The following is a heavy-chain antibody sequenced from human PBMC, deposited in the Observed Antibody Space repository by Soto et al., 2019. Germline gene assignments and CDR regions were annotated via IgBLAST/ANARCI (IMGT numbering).Heavy chain of an antibody. CDR1: RDNFTSYY. Sequence: GASVKVSCKAPRDNFTSYYINWVRQAPGQGLEWMGVINPHGGSTAYAQKFKGRVTLTRDTSASTVYMEVSSLTSEDTAMYYCARSSGGNFGIIIEGTNWFDPWGQGTLVTVSS. CDR2: INPHGGST. J-gene: IGHJ5*02. CDR3: ARSSGGNFGIIIEGTNWFDP. D-gene: IGHD1-26*01. V-gene: IGHV1-46*01.